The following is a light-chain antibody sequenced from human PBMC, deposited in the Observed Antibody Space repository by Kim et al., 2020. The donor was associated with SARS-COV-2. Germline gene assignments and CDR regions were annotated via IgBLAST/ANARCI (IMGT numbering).Light chain of an antibody. Sequence: QSITISCPGTSSDFGEYNSVSWYQHHPGKVPKLLLYDVFERPSGVSVRFSGSKSGNTASLTISGLQADDEADYYCNSYTASSTLKFGGGTQLTV. CDR3: NSYTASSTLK. J-gene: IGLJ2*01. CDR1: SSDFGEYNS. CDR2: DVF. V-gene: IGLV2-14*03.